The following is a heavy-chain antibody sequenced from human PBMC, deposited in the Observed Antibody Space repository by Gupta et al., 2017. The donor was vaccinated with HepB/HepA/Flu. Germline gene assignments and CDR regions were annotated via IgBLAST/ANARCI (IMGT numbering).Heavy chain of an antibody. D-gene: IGHD2-15*01. CDR2: IDPGDSDT. CDR3: ARQENYCSGGTCYSLLFDY. Sequence: EVQLVQSGAEVKKPGESLKISCKGSGYSFTTYWIAWVRQKPGKGLEWMGIIDPGDSDTRYSPSFQGQVTISADKSTSTAYLKWSSRKASETAIYYGARQENYCSGGTCYSLLFDYWGQGTLVTVYS. V-gene: IGHV5-51*01. J-gene: IGHJ4*02. CDR1: GYSFTTYW.